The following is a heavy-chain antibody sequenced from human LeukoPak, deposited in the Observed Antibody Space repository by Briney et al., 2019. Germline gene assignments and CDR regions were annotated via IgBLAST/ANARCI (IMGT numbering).Heavy chain of an antibody. CDR1: GGSISSSSYY. J-gene: IGHJ4*02. Sequence: SETLSLTCTVSGGSISSSSYYWGWIRQPPGKGLEWIGSIYYSGSTYYNPSLKSRVTISVDTSKNQFSLKLSSVTAADTAVYYCARGLRTVRLGELSSPREYYFDYWGQGTLVTVSS. D-gene: IGHD3-16*02. CDR3: ARGLRTVRLGELSSPREYYFDY. V-gene: IGHV4-39*07. CDR2: IYYSGST.